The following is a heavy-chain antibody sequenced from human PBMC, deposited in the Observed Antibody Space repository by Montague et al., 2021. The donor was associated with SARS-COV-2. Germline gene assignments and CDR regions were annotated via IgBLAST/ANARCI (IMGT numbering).Heavy chain of an antibody. D-gene: IGHD6-25*01. CDR3: ARGLQQRSNFDY. J-gene: IGHJ4*02. Sequence: SLRLSCDASGFSVSDSYMSWVRQAPGKGPEWVSIIKAGNTYYTDSVEGRFTMSRDNSKNTLSLQMNSLRDEDTAVYYCARGLQQRSNFDYWGQGTLVTVSS. V-gene: IGHV3-53*01. CDR1: GFSVSDSY. CDR2: IKAGNT.